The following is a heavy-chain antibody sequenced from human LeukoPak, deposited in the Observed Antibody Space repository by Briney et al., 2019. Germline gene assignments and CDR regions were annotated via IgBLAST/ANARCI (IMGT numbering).Heavy chain of an antibody. CDR2: IWYDGSNK. V-gene: IGHV3-33*08. CDR1: GFTFSSYW. CDR3: ARDGDSNWYFDL. Sequence: QPGGSLRLSCAASGFTFSSYWMGWVRQAPGKGLEWVAIIWYDGSNKYYADSVKGRFTISRDNSKNTLYLQMNSLRAEDTAIYYCARDGDSNWYFDLWGRGTLVTVSS. D-gene: IGHD4-11*01. J-gene: IGHJ2*01.